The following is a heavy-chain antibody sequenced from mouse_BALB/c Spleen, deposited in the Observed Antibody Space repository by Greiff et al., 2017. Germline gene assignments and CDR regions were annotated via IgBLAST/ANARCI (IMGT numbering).Heavy chain of an antibody. CDR1: GFNIKDYY. CDR2: IDPENGNT. CDR3: AIGGYDVGYFDV. V-gene: IGHV14-1*02. Sequence: EVQGVESGAELVRPGALVKLSCKASGFNIKDYYMHWVKQRPEQGLEWIGWIDPENGNTIYDPKFQGKASITADTSSNTAYLQLSSLTSEDTAVYYCAIGGYDVGYFDVWGAGTTVTVSS. D-gene: IGHD2-2*01. J-gene: IGHJ1*01.